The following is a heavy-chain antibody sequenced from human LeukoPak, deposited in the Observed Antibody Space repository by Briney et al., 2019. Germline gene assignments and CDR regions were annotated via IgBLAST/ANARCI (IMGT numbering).Heavy chain of an antibody. CDR3: ARGVGSGYTDY. CDR1: GGSISNYY. D-gene: IGHD3-22*01. CDR2: ISYSGNT. V-gene: IGHV4-59*01. Sequence: SETLSLTCTVSGGSISNYYWTWIRQPPGKGLEWIGFISYSGNTNYDPSLKSRVTISLDTSKNQFSLKLISVTAADTAVYYCARGVGSGYTDYWGQGALVTVSS. J-gene: IGHJ4*02.